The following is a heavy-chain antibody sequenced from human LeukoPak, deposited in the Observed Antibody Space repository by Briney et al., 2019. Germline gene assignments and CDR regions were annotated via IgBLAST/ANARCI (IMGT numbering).Heavy chain of an antibody. V-gene: IGHV3-30-3*01. J-gene: IGHJ4*02. CDR1: GFTFSSYA. CDR3: ARDPYAAAGFLFDY. Sequence: EGSLRLSCAASGFTFSSYAMHWVRQAPGKGLEWVAVISYDGSNKYYADSVKGRFTISRDNSKNTLYLQMNSLRAEDTAVYYCARDPYAAAGFLFDYWGQGTLVTVSS. CDR2: ISYDGSNK. D-gene: IGHD6-13*01.